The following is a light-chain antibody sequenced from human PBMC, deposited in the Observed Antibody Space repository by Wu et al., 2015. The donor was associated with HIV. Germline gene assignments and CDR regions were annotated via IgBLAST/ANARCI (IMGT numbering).Light chain of an antibody. V-gene: IGKV3-11*01. J-gene: IGKJ5*01. CDR3: QQYETSIT. Sequence: EIVLTQSPATLSLSPGERATLSCRASQSISNFLAWYQQRPGQTPRLLIYDASNRATGIPARFSGSGSGTDFTLTISSLEPEDFAMYYCQQYETSITFGQGTRLEIK. CDR2: DAS. CDR1: QSISNF.